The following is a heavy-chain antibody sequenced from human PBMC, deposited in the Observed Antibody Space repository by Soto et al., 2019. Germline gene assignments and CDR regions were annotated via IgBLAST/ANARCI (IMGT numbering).Heavy chain of an antibody. CDR1: GYTFTSYG. Sequence: QVQLVQSGAEVKRPGASVKVSCKASGYTFTSYGINWVRQAPGQGLEWMGWISGYTGNTNYAQKLQGRVTMTTDKSTSTAYKELRSLISDDTAMYYCAKGTGTTSEASLFDYWGQGTLVTVSS. CDR2: ISGYTGNT. V-gene: IGHV1-18*01. CDR3: AKGTGTTSEASLFDY. J-gene: IGHJ4*02. D-gene: IGHD1-1*01.